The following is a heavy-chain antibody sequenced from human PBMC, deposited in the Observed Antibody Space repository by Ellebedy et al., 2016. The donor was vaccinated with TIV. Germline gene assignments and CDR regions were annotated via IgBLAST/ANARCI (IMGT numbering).Heavy chain of an antibody. V-gene: IGHV2-70*01. CDR1: GFSVNTRGMC. D-gene: IGHD1-26*01. Sequence: SGPTLVXPTQTLTLTCTFSGFSVNTRGMCVSWIRQPPGKALEWLALIDWDDDKYYSISLKTRLTISKDTSKNQVVLTMTNMDPVDTATYYCARTLHYKIKWDSEGGYMDVWGKGATVTVSS. J-gene: IGHJ6*03. CDR2: IDWDDDK. CDR3: ARTLHYKIKWDSEGGYMDV.